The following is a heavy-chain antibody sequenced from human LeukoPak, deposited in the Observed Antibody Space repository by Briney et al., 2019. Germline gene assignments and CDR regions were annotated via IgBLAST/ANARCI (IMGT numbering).Heavy chain of an antibody. CDR2: VSFGGST. J-gene: IGHJ4*02. CDR1: GGSILSNSYS. V-gene: IGHV4-39*01. CDR3: ARHADPNFFDS. Sequence: SETLSLTCTVSGGSILSNSYSWGCIRQPPGKGLEWIGSVSFGGSTYHNPSLMSRLTISVDTSNNQFSLRLNSVTAGDTAVYYCARHADPNFFDSWGQGTLVTVSS.